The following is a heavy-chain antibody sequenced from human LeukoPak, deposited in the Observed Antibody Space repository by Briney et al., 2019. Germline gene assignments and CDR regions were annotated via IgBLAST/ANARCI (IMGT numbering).Heavy chain of an antibody. CDR3: ARALPPSVNTPWK. D-gene: IGHD1-1*01. J-gene: IGHJ4*02. V-gene: IGHV3-74*01. CDR2: ISSDGSST. Sequence: GGSLRLSCAASGFTFSSYWMHWVRQAPGKGLVWVSRISSDGSSTSYADSVKGRFTIFRDNAKNTLYLQMNSLGAEDTAVYYCARALPPSVNTPWKWGQGTQVTVSS. CDR1: GFTFSSYW.